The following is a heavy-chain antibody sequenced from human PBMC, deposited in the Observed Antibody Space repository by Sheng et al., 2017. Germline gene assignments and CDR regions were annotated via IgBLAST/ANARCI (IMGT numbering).Heavy chain of an antibody. CDR1: GFTFSSYA. D-gene: IGHD2-2*01. J-gene: IGHJ4*01. V-gene: IGHV3-30*04. CDR3: ARDRSTSPYY. CDR2: ISYDGSNK. Sequence: QVQLVESGGGVVQPGRSLRLSCAASGFTFSSYAMHWVRQAPGKGLEWVAVISYDGSNKYYADSVKGRFTISRDNSKNTLYLQMNSLRAEDTAVYYCARDRSTSPYYWGQERWSPSPQ.